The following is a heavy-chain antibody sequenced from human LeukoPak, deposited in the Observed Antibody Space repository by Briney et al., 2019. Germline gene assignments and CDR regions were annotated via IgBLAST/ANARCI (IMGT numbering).Heavy chain of an antibody. V-gene: IGHV5-10-1*01. CDR2: IDPSDSYT. J-gene: IGHJ4*02. Sequence: GESLKISWKGSKYSFTSYWISWVRQMPGKGLEWMGRIDPSDSYTNYSPSFQGHVTFSADKSINTAYLQWSSLKASDTAIYYCARHGVPWETGDYWGQGTLVTVSS. CDR1: KYSFTSYW. CDR3: ARHGVPWETGDY. D-gene: IGHD1-26*01.